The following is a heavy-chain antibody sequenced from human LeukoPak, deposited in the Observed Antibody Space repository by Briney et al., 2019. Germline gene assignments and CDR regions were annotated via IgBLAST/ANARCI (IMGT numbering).Heavy chain of an antibody. CDR2: ISWNSGTI. CDR1: GFTFTTYS. J-gene: IGHJ3*02. CDR3: VKGAAYHLGDAFDI. V-gene: IGHV3-9*01. Sequence: GGSLRLSCAASGFTFTTYSMNWVRQAPGKGLEWVSGISWNSGTIGYADSVKGRFTISRDNAKNSLYLQMNSLRAEDTALYYCVKGAAYHLGDAFDIWGQGTMVTVSS. D-gene: IGHD2-15*01.